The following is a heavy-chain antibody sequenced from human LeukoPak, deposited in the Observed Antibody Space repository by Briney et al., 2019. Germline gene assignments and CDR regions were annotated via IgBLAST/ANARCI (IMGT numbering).Heavy chain of an antibody. J-gene: IGHJ4*02. CDR1: GFTFSDYY. CDR2: ISSSGSTI. Sequence: GGSLRLSCAASGFTFSDYYMSWIRQAPGKGLEWVSYISSSGSTIYYADSVKGRFTISRDNSKNTLYLQMNSLRAEDTAVYYCASLTRSGNFDYWGQGTLVTVSS. V-gene: IGHV3-11*04. CDR3: ASLTRSGNFDY. D-gene: IGHD2-15*01.